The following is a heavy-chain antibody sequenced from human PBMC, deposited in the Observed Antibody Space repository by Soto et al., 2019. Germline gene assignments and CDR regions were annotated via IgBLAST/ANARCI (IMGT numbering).Heavy chain of an antibody. CDR1: GFSLSTSGVS. CDR2: IDWEGDR. D-gene: IGHD3-10*01. CDR3: ARGSGTCRNYFNS. J-gene: IGHJ4*02. Sequence: SGPTLVNPTQTLTLTCTLSGFSLSTSGVSVNWIRQPPGKALEWLALIDWEGDRYYSTSLKTRLTISRDTSKNQVVLRVTDMDPMDPATYFWARGSGTCRNYFNSWGQGPRVTVAS. V-gene: IGHV2-70*13.